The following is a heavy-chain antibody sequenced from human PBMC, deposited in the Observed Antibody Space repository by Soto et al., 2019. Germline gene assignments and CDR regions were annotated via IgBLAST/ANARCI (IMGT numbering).Heavy chain of an antibody. CDR2: INPNSGGT. CDR3: ARGVVFFTIKADEYYYYGMDV. J-gene: IGHJ6*02. D-gene: IGHD3-3*01. V-gene: IGHV1-2*02. CDR1: GYTFTGYY. Sequence: ASVKVSCKASGYTFTGYYMHWVRQAPGQGLEWMGWINPNSGGTNYAQKFQGRVTMTRDTSISTAYMELSRLRSDDTAVYYCARGVVFFTIKADEYYYYGMDVWGQGTTVTVSS.